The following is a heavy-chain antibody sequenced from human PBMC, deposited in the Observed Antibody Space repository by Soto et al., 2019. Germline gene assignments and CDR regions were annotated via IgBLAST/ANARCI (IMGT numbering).Heavy chain of an antibody. J-gene: IGHJ2*01. CDR2: ISVEKGDT. CDR1: GYTFSTFG. V-gene: IGHV1-18*01. D-gene: IGHD2-15*01. CDR3: ARCYCSVGSCFTCWHFDL. Sequence: QGQVVQSGAEVKKPGASVKVACKASGYTFSTFGMSWVRQAPGQGLEWMGWISVEKGDTNSAQKFQDRVTMTTDTSTGTAYMELRSLTADDTAVYYCARCYCSVGSCFTCWHFDLWGRGTLVTVSS.